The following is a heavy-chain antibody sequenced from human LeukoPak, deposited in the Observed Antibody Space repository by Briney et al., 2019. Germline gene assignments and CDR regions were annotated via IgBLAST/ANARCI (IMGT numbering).Heavy chain of an antibody. D-gene: IGHD3-10*01. CDR1: GFTFSSYW. Sequence: GGSLRLSCGASGFTFSSYWMYWVRQAPGKGLVWVSRINTDGSSTTYADSVRGRFTISRDNAKNTLYLQMNSLRAEDTAVYYCARGGIRFIDYWGQGTLVTVSS. J-gene: IGHJ4*02. V-gene: IGHV3-74*01. CDR2: INTDGSST. CDR3: ARGGIRFIDY.